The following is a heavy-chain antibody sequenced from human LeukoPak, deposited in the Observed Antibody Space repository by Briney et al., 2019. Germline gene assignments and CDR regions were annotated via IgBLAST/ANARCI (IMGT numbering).Heavy chain of an antibody. CDR3: AAGGAIVVEPFFDY. Sequence: KTSETLSLTCTVSGGSISSSSYYWGWIRQPPGKGLEWIGSIYYSGSTYYNPSLKSRVTISVDTSKNQFSLKLSSVTAADTAVYYCAAGGAIVVEPFFDYWGQGTLVTVSS. CDR2: IYYSGST. V-gene: IGHV4-39*07. J-gene: IGHJ4*02. CDR1: GGSISSSSYY. D-gene: IGHD3-22*01.